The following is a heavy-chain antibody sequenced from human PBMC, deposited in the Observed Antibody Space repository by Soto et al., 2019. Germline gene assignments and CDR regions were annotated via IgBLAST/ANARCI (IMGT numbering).Heavy chain of an antibody. J-gene: IGHJ6*03. CDR1: GFIFSAYT. CDR2: ITCDGANV. D-gene: IGHD3-10*01. CDR3: ARDEYYYGSGANYYYYVDV. V-gene: IGHV3-30-3*01. Sequence: GGSLRLSCAASGFIFSAYTMHWVRQAPGKGLEWVAFITCDGANVYYADSVKGRFTISRDNAKNSLYLQMNSLRAEDTAVYYCARDEYYYGSGANYYYYVDVWGKGTSVTVSS.